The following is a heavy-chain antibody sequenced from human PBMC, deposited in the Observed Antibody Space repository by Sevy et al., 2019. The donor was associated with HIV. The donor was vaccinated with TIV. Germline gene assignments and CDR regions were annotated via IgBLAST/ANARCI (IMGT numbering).Heavy chain of an antibody. CDR3: TRVRGPFGWSDP. CDR1: GGSNNNPDFN. V-gene: IGHV4-30-4*01. D-gene: IGHD3-10*01. CDR2: VYYSGNT. Sequence: SETLSLTCSVSGGSNNNPDFNWSWVRQPPGRGLEWIGYVYYSGNTYYSPSLKTRASLSIDTSKNQFSLDLHSVTAADTAVYYCTRVRGPFGWSDPWGQGTLVTVSS. J-gene: IGHJ5*02.